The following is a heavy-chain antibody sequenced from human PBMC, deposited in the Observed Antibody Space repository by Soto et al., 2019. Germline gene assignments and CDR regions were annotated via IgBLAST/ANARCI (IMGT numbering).Heavy chain of an antibody. CDR2: IDPSDSYT. Sequence: GESLKISCKGSGYSFTSYWISWVRQMPGKGLEWMGRIDPSDSYTNYSPSFQGHVTISADKSISTAYLQWSSLKASDTAMYYCASLGRYSYGFTSSYSSGMDVCGQGDTLPVSS. D-gene: IGHD5-18*01. J-gene: IGHJ6*02. V-gene: IGHV5-10-1*01. CDR3: ASLGRYSYGFTSSYSSGMDV. CDR1: GYSFTSYW.